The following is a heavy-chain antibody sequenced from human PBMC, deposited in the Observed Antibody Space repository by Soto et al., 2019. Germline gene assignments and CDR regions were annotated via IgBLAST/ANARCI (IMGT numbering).Heavy chain of an antibody. J-gene: IGHJ4*02. CDR2: ISAYNGNT. Sequence: VSVKVSCKASGYTFTIYGISWVRQAPGQGLEWMGWISAYNGNTNYAQKLQGRVTMTTDTSTSTAYMELRSLRSDDTAVYYCAIRKQWLVEMVYWGQGTLVTVSS. D-gene: IGHD6-19*01. CDR3: AIRKQWLVEMVY. CDR1: GYTFTIYG. V-gene: IGHV1-18*01.